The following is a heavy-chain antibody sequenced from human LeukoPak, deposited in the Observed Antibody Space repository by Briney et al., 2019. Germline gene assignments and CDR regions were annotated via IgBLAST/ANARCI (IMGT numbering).Heavy chain of an antibody. CDR2: IYPGDSDT. CDR1: GYRFSNYW. V-gene: IGHV5-51*01. D-gene: IGHD6-13*01. J-gene: IGHJ6*02. CDR3: ARRSSSWYDGQYYYGMDV. Sequence: GESLKISCKGSGYRFSNYWIGWVRQMPGKDLEWMGIIYPGDSDTRYSPPFQGQVTISADKSINTAYLQWSSLKASDTAMYYCARRSSSWYDGQYYYGMDVWGQGTKVTVSS.